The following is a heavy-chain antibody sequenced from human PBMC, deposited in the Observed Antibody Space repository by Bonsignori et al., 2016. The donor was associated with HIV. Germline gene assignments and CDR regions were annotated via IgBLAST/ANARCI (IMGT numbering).Heavy chain of an antibody. Sequence: GSLRLSCAVYGGTFSGYYWSWIRQPPGKGLEWIGEMNPSGSTNYNPSLQSRVTISVDTSKSQFSLQLSSVTAADTAVYYCARSPMGRGSYWFDPWGQGTLVTVSS. CDR2: MNPSGST. J-gene: IGHJ5*02. CDR1: GGTFSGYY. CDR3: ARSPMGRGSYWFDP. V-gene: IGHV4-34*01. D-gene: IGHD2-15*01.